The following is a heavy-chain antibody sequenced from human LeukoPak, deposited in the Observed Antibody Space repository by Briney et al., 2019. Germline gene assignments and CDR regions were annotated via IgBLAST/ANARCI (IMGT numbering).Heavy chain of an antibody. V-gene: IGHV3-15*01. Sequence: PGGSLRLSCAASGFTFSSYAMSWVRQAPGKGLEWVGRIKSKNDGGTTDYAAPVKGRFTISRDDPKNTLYLQMNSLKTEDTAVYYCTTPVRGGQGTLVTVSS. CDR1: GFTFSSYA. CDR3: TTPVR. D-gene: IGHD3-10*01. J-gene: IGHJ4*02. CDR2: IKSKNDGGTT.